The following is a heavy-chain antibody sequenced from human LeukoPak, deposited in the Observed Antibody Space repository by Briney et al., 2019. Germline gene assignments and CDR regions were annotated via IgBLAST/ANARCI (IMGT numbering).Heavy chain of an antibody. J-gene: IGHJ3*02. V-gene: IGHV1-69*13. Sequence: SVRVSCKASGGTFSSYAISWVRQAPGQGLEWMGGIIPIFGTANYAQKFQGRVTITADESTSTAYMELSSLRSEDTAVYYCARVIKPRFLEWAHAFDIWGQGTMVTVSS. D-gene: IGHD3-3*01. CDR3: ARVIKPRFLEWAHAFDI. CDR2: IIPIFGTA. CDR1: GGTFSSYA.